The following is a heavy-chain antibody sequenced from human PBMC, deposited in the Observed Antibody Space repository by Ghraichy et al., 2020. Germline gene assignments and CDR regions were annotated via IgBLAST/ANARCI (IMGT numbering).Heavy chain of an antibody. V-gene: IGHV4-34*01. D-gene: IGHD2-2*01. CDR3: ARGYRTHYYYGMDV. J-gene: IGHJ6*02. Sequence: LSLTCAVYGGSFSGYYWSWIRQPPGKGLEWIGEINHSGSTNYNPSLKSRVTISVDTSKNQFSLKLSSVTAADTAVYYCARGYRTHYYYGMDVWGQGTTVTVSS. CDR2: INHSGST. CDR1: GGSFSGYY.